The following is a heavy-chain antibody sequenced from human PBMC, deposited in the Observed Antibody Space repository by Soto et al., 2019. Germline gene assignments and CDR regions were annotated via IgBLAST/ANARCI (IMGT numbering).Heavy chain of an antibody. CDR2: IIPIFGTA. Sequence: ASVKVSCKASGGTFSSYAISWVRQAPGQGLEWMGGIIPIFGTANYAQKFQGRVTITADESTSTAYMELSSLRSEDTAVYYCARREYSSDAFDIWGQGTMVTVSS. CDR3: ARREYSSDAFDI. V-gene: IGHV1-69*13. D-gene: IGHD6-6*01. J-gene: IGHJ3*02. CDR1: GGTFSSYA.